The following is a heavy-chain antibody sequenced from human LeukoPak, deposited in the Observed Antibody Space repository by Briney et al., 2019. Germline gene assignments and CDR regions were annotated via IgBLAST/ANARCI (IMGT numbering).Heavy chain of an antibody. D-gene: IGHD3-3*01. V-gene: IGHV3-30*04. J-gene: IGHJ6*02. Sequence: GGSLRLSCAASGFTFTRFAMYWVRQAPGKGLEWVALISYDGSNKYYADSVKGRFTISRDNSKNTVYLQMNSPRAEDTAVYYCANPEWLLPSYYYYGLDVWGQGTTVTVFS. CDR3: ANPEWLLPSYYYYGLDV. CDR2: ISYDGSNK. CDR1: GFTFTRFA.